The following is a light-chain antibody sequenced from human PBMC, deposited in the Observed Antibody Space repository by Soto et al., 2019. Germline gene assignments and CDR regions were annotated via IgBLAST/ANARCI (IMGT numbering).Light chain of an antibody. Sequence: QSALAQPPAASGSPGQSVTISCTGTSSDIGGYNYVSWYQQHPGKAPKLIIYEVSKRPSGVPDRLSGSKSGNTASLTVSGLQAEDEADYYCTSYAGSNNLVFAGGTQLTV. V-gene: IGLV2-8*01. CDR3: TSYAGSNNLV. J-gene: IGLJ3*02. CDR2: EVS. CDR1: SSDIGGYNY.